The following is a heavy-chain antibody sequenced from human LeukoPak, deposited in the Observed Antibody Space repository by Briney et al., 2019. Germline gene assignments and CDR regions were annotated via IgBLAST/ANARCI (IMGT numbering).Heavy chain of an antibody. CDR2: IYHSGST. CDR1: GGSISSGGYS. V-gene: IGHV4-30-2*01. D-gene: IGHD2-2*01. J-gene: IGHJ4*02. CDR3: ARVLCSSTSCYPYFDY. Sequence: SETLSLTCAVSGGSISSGGYSWSWIRQPPGKGLEWIGYIYHSGSTYYNPSLKSRVTISVDRSKNQFSLKLSSVIAADTAVYYCARVLCSSTSCYPYFDYWGQGTLVTVSS.